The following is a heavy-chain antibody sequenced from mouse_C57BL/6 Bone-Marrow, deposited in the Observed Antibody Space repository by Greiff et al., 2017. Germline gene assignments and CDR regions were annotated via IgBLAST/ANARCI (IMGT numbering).Heavy chain of an antibody. Sequence: EVKVVESGGDLVKPGGSLKLSCAASGFTFSSYGMSWVRQTPDKRLEWVATISSGGSYTSYPDSVKGRFTISRDNAKNTLYLQMSSLKSEDTAMYYCARRNWDEFFDYWGQGTTLTVSS. CDR3: ARRNWDEFFDY. J-gene: IGHJ2*01. D-gene: IGHD4-1*01. CDR2: ISSGGSYT. CDR1: GFTFSSYG. V-gene: IGHV5-6*02.